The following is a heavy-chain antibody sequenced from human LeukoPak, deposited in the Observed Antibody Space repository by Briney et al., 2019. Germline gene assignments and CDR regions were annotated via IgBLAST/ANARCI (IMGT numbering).Heavy chain of an antibody. CDR3: AKGTERYREVSSFDS. J-gene: IGHJ4*02. CDR2: ISGRGDGT. CDR1: GFTFSTYT. D-gene: IGHD3-10*01. Sequence: GGSLRLSRAASGFTFSTYTMNWVRQAPGKGLEWVSAISGRGDGTYYADFVKGRFTISRDNSKNTLYLQMNSLRAEDTAAYYCAKGTERYREVSSFDSWGQGTLVTVSS. V-gene: IGHV3-23*01.